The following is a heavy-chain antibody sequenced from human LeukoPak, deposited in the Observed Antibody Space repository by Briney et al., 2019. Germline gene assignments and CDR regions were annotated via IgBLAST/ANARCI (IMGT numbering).Heavy chain of an antibody. CDR3: ARVNAPVATFDY. CDR1: GYSISSTYY. D-gene: IGHD1-1*01. V-gene: IGHV4-38-2*02. CDR2: IPHSGST. J-gene: IGHJ4*02. Sequence: SETLSLTCTVSGYSISSTYYGAWIRQPPGKGLEWIATIPHSGSTYYTPSLESRLTISLDTSRNHFSLRLRSVTAADTAVYYCARVNAPVATFDYWGLGTLVAVSS.